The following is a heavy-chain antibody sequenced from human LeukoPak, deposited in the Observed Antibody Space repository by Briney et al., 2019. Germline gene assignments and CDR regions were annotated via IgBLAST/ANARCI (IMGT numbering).Heavy chain of an antibody. CDR3: AKGNNSLSFNFDY. CDR1: GFTFRDFS. J-gene: IGHJ4*02. D-gene: IGHD2/OR15-2a*01. Sequence: GGSLRLSCAASGFTFRDFSMHWVRQAPGKGLEWVSLVSGDGGVTHYADSVKGRFTISRDNSKNSPYLQMSSLRVEDTAFYYCAKGNNSLSFNFDYWGQGTLVTVSS. V-gene: IGHV3-43*02. CDR2: VSGDGGVT.